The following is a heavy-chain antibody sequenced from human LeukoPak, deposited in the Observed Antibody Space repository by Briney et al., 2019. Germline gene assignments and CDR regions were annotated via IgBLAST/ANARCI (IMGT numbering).Heavy chain of an antibody. CDR1: GYTFTGYY. CDR2: INPNSGGT. Sequence: ASVKVSCKASGYTFTGYYMHWVRQAPGQGLEWMGWINPNSGGTNYAQKFQGRVTMTRGTSISTAYMELSRLRSDDTAVYYCTRDLDIVVVPAAHGAFDIWGQGTMVTVSS. D-gene: IGHD2-2*01. V-gene: IGHV1-2*02. CDR3: TRDLDIVVVPAAHGAFDI. J-gene: IGHJ3*02.